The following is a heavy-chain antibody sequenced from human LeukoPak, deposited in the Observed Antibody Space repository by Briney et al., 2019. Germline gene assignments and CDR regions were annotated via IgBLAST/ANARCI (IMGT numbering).Heavy chain of an antibody. J-gene: IGHJ4*02. CDR2: ISSSSSYI. V-gene: IGHV3-21*01. D-gene: IGHD2-8*02. CDR1: GFTFSSYS. CDR3: ARGTGSDY. Sequence: GGSLRLSCAASGFTFSSYSMNWVRQSPGKGLEWVSSISSSSSYIYYADSVKGRFTFSRDNAKNSLYLQMNSLRSEHPAVFYCARGTGSDYWGQGTMVTVSS.